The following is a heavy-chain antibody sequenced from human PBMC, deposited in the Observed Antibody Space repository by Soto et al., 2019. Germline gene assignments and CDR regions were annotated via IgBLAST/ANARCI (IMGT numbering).Heavy chain of an antibody. V-gene: IGHV2-5*02. J-gene: IGHJ4*02. CDR2: IYWDDNE. CDR3: VYRDFGDYFFQF. D-gene: IGHD4-17*01. CDR1: GFSLTTQGVH. Sequence: QITLKESGPTLVKPTQTLTLTCTFSGFSLTTQGVHMGWIRQPPGKALEWLVLIYWDDNEVYSSSLKNRLTITKDTSKSQVVLTLATVDPVDTATYYCVYRDFGDYFFQFWGQGILVNVSS.